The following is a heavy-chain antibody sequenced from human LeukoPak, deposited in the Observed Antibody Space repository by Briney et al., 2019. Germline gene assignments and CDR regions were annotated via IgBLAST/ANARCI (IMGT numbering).Heavy chain of an antibody. CDR2: IIPIFGTA. CDR3: ARDSSGSYLFNWFDP. Sequence: SXXVSCKASGGTFSSYAISWVRQAPGQGLEWMGGIIPIFGTANYEQKFQGRVTITADESTSTAYMELSSLRSEDTAVYYCARDSSGSYLFNWFDPWGQGTLVTVSS. D-gene: IGHD1-26*01. V-gene: IGHV1-69*01. CDR1: GGTFSSYA. J-gene: IGHJ5*02.